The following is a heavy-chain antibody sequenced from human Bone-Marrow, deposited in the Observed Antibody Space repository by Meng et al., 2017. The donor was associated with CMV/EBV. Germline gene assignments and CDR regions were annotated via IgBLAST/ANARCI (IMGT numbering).Heavy chain of an antibody. D-gene: IGHD6-13*01. CDR3: ARSSGGSTYFDY. J-gene: IGHJ4*02. V-gene: IGHV2-70D*14. CDR2: IDWDDDK. Sequence: SGTTLVKPTQILTLTCTFSGFSLGTSGMRVSWIRQPPGKALEWLARIDWDDDKFYSTSLKSRLSISKDTSKNQVVLTMTNMDPLDTATYHCARSSGGSTYFDYWAQGTLVTVPS. CDR1: GFSLGTSGMR.